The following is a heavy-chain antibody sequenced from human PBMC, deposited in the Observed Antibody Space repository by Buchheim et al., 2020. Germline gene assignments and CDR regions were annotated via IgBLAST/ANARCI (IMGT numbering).Heavy chain of an antibody. CDR2: IDISGANT. J-gene: IGHJ4*02. CDR1: TFTFSNHA. V-gene: IGHV3-23*04. CDR3: AQELRPNDS. Sequence: LLVESGGDLVQPGGSLRLSCAASTFTFSNHAMTWVRQAPGKGLEWVASIDISGANTYYADSVRGRFSLSRDNSTNPLYLQLTSLRPDDTALYYCAQELRPNDSWGPGTL.